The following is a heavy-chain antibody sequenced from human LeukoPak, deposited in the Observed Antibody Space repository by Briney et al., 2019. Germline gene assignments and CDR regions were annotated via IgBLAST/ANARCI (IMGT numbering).Heavy chain of an antibody. CDR1: GFTFSSYG. V-gene: IGHV3-30*02. CDR2: IRYDGSNK. J-gene: IGHJ4*02. Sequence: GGSLRLSCAASGFTFSSYGMHWVRQAPGKGLEWVAFIRYDGSNKYYADSVKGRFTISRDNSKNTLYLQMNSLRAEDTAVYYCAKDPSLYYYGSGSFIYWGQGTLVTVSS. D-gene: IGHD3-10*01. CDR3: AKDPSLYYYGSGSFIY.